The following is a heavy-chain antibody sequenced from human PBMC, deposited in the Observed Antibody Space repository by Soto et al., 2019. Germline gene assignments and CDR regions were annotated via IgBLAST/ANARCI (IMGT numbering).Heavy chain of an antibody. V-gene: IGHV5-10-1*01. CDR3: AIQNYYDSSGYYSGIDD. CDR2: IDPSDSYT. CDR1: GYSFTSYW. D-gene: IGHD3-22*01. J-gene: IGHJ4*02. Sequence: PGESLKISCKGSGYSFTSYWISWVRQMPGKGLEWMGRIDPSDSYTNYSPSSQGHVTISADKSISTAYLQWSSLKASDTAMYYCAIQNYYDSSGYYSGIDDWGQGTLVTVSS.